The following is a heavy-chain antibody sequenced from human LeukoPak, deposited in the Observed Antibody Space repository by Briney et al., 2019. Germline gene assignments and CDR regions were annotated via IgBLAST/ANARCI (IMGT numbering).Heavy chain of an antibody. D-gene: IGHD5-18*01. Sequence: PGGSLRLSCAASGFTFGSYEMNWVRQAPGKGLEWASYISGSGGTIFYSDSLKGRFTISRDNAKNSLYLQMNSLRAEDTAVYYCAKDQGIQLWLKYFQHWGQGTLVTVSS. V-gene: IGHV3-48*03. CDR2: ISGSGGTI. J-gene: IGHJ1*01. CDR3: AKDQGIQLWLKYFQH. CDR1: GFTFGSYE.